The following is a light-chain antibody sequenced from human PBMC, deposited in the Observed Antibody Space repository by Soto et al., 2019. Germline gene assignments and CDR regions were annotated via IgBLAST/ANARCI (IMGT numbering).Light chain of an antibody. CDR3: QQYGSSLSIT. CDR1: QSVSSSY. V-gene: IGKV3D-20*01. CDR2: DAS. Sequence: EIVLTQSPATLSLSPGERATLSCGASQSVSSSYLAWYQQKPGLAPRLLIYDASSRATGIPDRVSGSGSGTDFTLTISRLEPEDFAVYYCQQYGSSLSITFGQGTRLEIK. J-gene: IGKJ5*01.